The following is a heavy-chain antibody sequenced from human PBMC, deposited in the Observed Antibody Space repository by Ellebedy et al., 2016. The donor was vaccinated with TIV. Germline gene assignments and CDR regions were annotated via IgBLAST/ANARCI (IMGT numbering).Heavy chain of an antibody. J-gene: IGHJ3*02. Sequence: ASVKVSCKASGYTFTSYYMHWVRQAPGQGLEWMGIINPSGGSTSYAQKFQGRVTMTRDTSTSTVYMELSSLRSADTAVYYCARHDSSGYDAFDIWGQGTMVTVSS. V-gene: IGHV1-46*03. CDR1: GYTFTSYY. CDR2: INPSGGST. D-gene: IGHD3-22*01. CDR3: ARHDSSGYDAFDI.